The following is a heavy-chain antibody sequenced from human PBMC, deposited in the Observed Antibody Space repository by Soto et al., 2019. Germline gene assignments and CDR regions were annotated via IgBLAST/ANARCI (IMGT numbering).Heavy chain of an antibody. Sequence: QLQLQESGSGLVKPPQTLSLTCAVSGGSISSDGYSWSWIRQPPGKGLEWIGYIYHGGDAYYNPSLTSRVTISVDTSKYQFSLNLSSVTAADTAMYYCARGEAYCSGGTCYYRFDPWGQGTLVTVSS. V-gene: IGHV4-30-2*01. CDR1: GGSISSDGYS. CDR3: ARGEAYCSGGTCYYRFDP. CDR2: IYHGGDA. D-gene: IGHD2-15*01. J-gene: IGHJ5*02.